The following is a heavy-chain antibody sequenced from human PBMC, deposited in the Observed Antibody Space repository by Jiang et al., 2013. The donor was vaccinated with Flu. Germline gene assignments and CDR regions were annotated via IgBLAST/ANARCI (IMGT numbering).Heavy chain of an antibody. CDR1: GGSISSGGYY. Sequence: GSGLVKPSQTLSLTCTVSGGSISSGGYYWSWIRQHPGKGLEWIGYIYYSGSTYYNPSLKSRVTISVDTSKNQFSLKLSSVTAADTAVYYCASSLLDSSGYGASIFDYWGQGTLVTVSS. CDR3: ASSLLDSSGYGASIFDY. D-gene: IGHD3-22*01. CDR2: IYYSGST. V-gene: IGHV4-31*03. J-gene: IGHJ4*02.